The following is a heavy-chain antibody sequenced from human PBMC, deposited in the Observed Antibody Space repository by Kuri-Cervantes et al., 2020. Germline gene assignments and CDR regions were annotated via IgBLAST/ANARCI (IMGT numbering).Heavy chain of an antibody. CDR2: ISGSGGST. J-gene: IGHJ4*02. CDR3: AKAAPGYGDYGAIPPFDY. CDR1: GFTFTSYG. Sequence: GGSLRLSCAASGFTFTSYGMHWVRQVPGKGLEWVSAISGSGGSTYYADSVKGRFTISRDNSKNTLYLQMNSLRAEDTAVYYCAKAAPGYGDYGAIPPFDYWGQGTLVTVSS. D-gene: IGHD4-17*01. V-gene: IGHV3-23*01.